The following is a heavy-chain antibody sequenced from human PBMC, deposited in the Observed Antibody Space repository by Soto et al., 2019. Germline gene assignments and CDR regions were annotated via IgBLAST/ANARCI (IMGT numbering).Heavy chain of an antibody. J-gene: IGHJ6*03. CDR2: ISYDGSNK. D-gene: IGHD6-6*01. CDR3: AKDPQPSAAHTDYYYDYMDV. Sequence: QVQLVESGGGVVQPGRSLRLSCAASGFTFSSYGMHWVSQAPGKGLEWVAVISYDGSNKYYADSVKGRFTISRDNSKNTLYLQMNSLRAEDTAVYYCAKDPQPSAAHTDYYYDYMDVWGKGTTVTVSS. V-gene: IGHV3-30*18. CDR1: GFTFSSYG.